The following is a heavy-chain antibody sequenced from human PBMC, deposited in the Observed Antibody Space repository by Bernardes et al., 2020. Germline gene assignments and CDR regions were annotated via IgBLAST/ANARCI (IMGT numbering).Heavy chain of an antibody. CDR3: AREWYSGKTNWFDP. D-gene: IGHD1-26*01. CDR1: GFTFSSYS. J-gene: IGHJ5*02. Sequence: GGSLRLSCAASGFTFSSYSMNWVRQAPGKGLEWVSSISSSSSYIYYADSVKGRFTISRDNAKNSLYLQMNSLRAEDTAVYYCAREWYSGKTNWFDPWGQGTLVTVSS. CDR2: ISSSSSYI. V-gene: IGHV3-21*01.